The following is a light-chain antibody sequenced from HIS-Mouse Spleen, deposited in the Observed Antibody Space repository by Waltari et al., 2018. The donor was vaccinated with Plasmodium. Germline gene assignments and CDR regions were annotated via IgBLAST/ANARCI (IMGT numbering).Light chain of an antibody. Sequence: DIVMTQSPDSLAVSLGGRPTINRKSSQSVLYSSNNKNYLAWYQQKPGQPPKLLIYWASTRESGVPDRFSGSGSGTDFTLTISSLQAEDVAVYYCQQYYSTPPYTFGQGTKLEIK. J-gene: IGKJ2*01. CDR1: QSVLYSSNNKNY. CDR3: QQYYSTPPYT. CDR2: WAS. V-gene: IGKV4-1*01.